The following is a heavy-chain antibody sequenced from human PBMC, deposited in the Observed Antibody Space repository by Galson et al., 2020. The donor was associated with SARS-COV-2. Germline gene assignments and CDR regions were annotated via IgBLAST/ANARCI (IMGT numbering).Heavy chain of an antibody. CDR2: ITRDGDDT. J-gene: IGHJ4*02. D-gene: IGHD3-3*01. CDR3: ERGGGL. CDR1: GFTFSSYT. V-gene: IGHV3-64*02. Sequence: GESLKISCAASGFTFSSYTMHWFRQAPGKGPESVARITRDGDDTVYADSVRDRFTISRDNSKNTLYLQMGSLRVEDTALYYCERGGGLWGQGTLVTVSS.